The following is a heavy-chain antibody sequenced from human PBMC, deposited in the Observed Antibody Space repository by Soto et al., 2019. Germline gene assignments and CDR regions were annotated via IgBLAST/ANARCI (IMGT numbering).Heavy chain of an antibody. V-gene: IGHV1-69*02. CDR3: ATSFGSGYRAFDY. Sequence: QVQLVQSGAEVKRPGSSVKVSCKASGDTFAFHSINWVRQAPGLGLEWMGRINPILSMSNYAQRLQGRVKMTADKPTSTAYMVLSSLRSEDTAIYYCATSFGSGYRAFDYWGQGALVTVSS. D-gene: IGHD3-10*01. J-gene: IGHJ4*02. CDR2: INPILSMS. CDR1: GDTFAFHS.